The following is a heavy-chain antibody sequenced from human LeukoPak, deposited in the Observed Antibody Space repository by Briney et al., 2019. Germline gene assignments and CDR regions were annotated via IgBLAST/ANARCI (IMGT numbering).Heavy chain of an antibody. CDR1: GFTFSSYG. Sequence: GGSLRLSCAASGFTFSSYGMHWVRQAPGKGLEWVAIIWYDGSNKYYADSVKGRFTISRDNSKNTLYLQMNSLRAEDTAVYYCARDSPAEERDYDYGLMDVWGQGTTVTVSS. CDR2: IWYDGSNK. J-gene: IGHJ6*02. CDR3: ARDSPAEERDYDYGLMDV. V-gene: IGHV3-33*01. D-gene: IGHD3-16*01.